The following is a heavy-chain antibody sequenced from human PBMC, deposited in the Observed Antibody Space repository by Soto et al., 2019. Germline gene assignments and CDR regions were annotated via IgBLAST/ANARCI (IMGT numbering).Heavy chain of an antibody. V-gene: IGHV3-23*01. J-gene: IGHJ4*02. CDR2: ISGSGGST. Sequence: GGSLRLSCAASGFTFSSYAMSWVRQAPGKGLEWVSAISGSGGSTYYADSVKGRFTISRDNSKNTLYLQMNSLRAEDTAVYYCAKYNGPLIVVVPAARVLDYWGQGTLVTVSS. CDR1: GFTFSSYA. D-gene: IGHD2-2*01. CDR3: AKYNGPLIVVVPAARVLDY.